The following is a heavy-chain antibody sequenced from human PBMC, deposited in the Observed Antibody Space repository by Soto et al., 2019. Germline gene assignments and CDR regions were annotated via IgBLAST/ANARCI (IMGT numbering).Heavy chain of an antibody. CDR1: GFTFSDYS. D-gene: IGHD4-17*01. Sequence: GGSLRLFCAASGFTFSDYSMSWVRQAPGRGLEWVSSIDNSKSFYADSVKGRFTISRDNSKSTLSLQMNSLRAEDTALYYCARDAVNGDGLWLVGYWGQGTLVTVSS. J-gene: IGHJ4*02. CDR3: ARDAVNGDGLWLVGY. V-gene: IGHV3-23*01. CDR2: IDNSKS.